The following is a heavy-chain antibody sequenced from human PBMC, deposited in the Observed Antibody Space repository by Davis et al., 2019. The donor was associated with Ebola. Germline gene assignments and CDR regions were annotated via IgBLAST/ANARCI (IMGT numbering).Heavy chain of an antibody. V-gene: IGHV3-48*04. Sequence: PGGSLRLSCAASGFSFSGHTMNWVRQAPGKGLEWVSYISSTSGSIYYADSVKGRFTISKDNAKNSLYLQMNSLRAEDTAVYYCARRLRDWSFFDYWGQGTLVTVSS. CDR3: ARRLRDWSFFDY. D-gene: IGHD3-9*01. J-gene: IGHJ4*02. CDR1: GFSFSGHT. CDR2: ISSTSGSI.